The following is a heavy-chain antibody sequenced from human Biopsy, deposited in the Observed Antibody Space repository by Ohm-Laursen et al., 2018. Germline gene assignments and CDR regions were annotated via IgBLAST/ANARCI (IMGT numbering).Heavy chain of an antibody. Sequence: GASVKVSCKASGYTFYSYGITWVRQAPGQGLEWMGWITADNTNSAQKFQGRLTMTTDISTSTAYMDLKGPRSDDTAIYYCARAFGGAYYSYAFDLWGQGTLVTVSS. D-gene: IGHD2-21*02. J-gene: IGHJ3*01. CDR3: ARAFGGAYYSYAFDL. CDR2: ITADNT. CDR1: GYTFYSYG. V-gene: IGHV1-18*01.